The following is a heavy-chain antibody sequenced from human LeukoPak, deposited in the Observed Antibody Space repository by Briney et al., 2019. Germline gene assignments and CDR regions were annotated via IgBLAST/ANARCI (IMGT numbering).Heavy chain of an antibody. V-gene: IGHV2-5*01. CDR2: IYWNDDK. CDR3: AHRLITMVRPPFAGYGMDV. D-gene: IGHD3-10*01. Sequence: SGPTLVKPTQTLTLTCTFSGFSLSTSGVGVGWIRQPPGKALEWLALIYWNDDKRYSPSLKSRLTITKDTSKNQVVLTMTNVDPVDTATYYCAHRLITMVRPPFAGYGMDVWGQGTTVTVSS. CDR1: GFSLSTSGVG. J-gene: IGHJ6*02.